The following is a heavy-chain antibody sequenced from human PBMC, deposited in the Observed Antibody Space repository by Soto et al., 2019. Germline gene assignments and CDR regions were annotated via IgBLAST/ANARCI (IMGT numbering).Heavy chain of an antibody. V-gene: IGHV5-51*01. J-gene: IGHJ4*02. CDR1: GYSFTTYW. CDR2: IYPGDSDS. CDR3: ARHTGSWTDY. D-gene: IGHD3-3*01. Sequence: PGESLKISCQGSGYSFTTYWIAWVRQMPGKGLEWMGIIYPGDSDSRYSPSFQGQVTISADKSISTAYLQWNSLKASDTAIYYCARHTGSWTDYWGQGTLVTVS.